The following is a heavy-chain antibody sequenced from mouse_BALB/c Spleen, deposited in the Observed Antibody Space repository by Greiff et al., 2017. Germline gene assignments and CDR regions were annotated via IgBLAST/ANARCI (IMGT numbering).Heavy chain of an antibody. V-gene: IGHV5-12-2*01. CDR1: GFTFSSYT. Sequence: EVKLMESGGGLVQPGGSLKLSCAASGFTFSSYTMSWVRQTPEKRLEWVAYISNGGGSTYYPDTVKGRFTISRDNAKNTLYLQMSSLKSEDTAMYYCARHPTYDYDGAWFAYWGQGTLVTVSA. D-gene: IGHD2-4*01. CDR2: ISNGGGST. CDR3: ARHPTYDYDGAWFAY. J-gene: IGHJ3*01.